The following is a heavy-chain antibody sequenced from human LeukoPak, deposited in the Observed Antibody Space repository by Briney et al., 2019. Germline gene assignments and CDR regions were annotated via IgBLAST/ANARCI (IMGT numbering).Heavy chain of an antibody. Sequence: SVKVSCKASGGTFSSYAISWVRQAPGQGLEWMGRIIPILGIANYAQRFQGRVTITADKSTSTAYMELSSLRSEDTAVYYCARADYYDSSGYTRLYYFDYWGQGTLVTVSS. CDR3: ARADYYDSSGYTRLYYFDY. CDR2: IIPILGIA. D-gene: IGHD3-22*01. CDR1: GGTFSSYA. J-gene: IGHJ4*02. V-gene: IGHV1-69*04.